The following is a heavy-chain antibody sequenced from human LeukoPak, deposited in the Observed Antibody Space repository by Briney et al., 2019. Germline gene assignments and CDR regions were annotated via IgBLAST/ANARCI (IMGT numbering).Heavy chain of an antibody. CDR3: ARARNYYDSSGFYYEGDAFDI. D-gene: IGHD3-22*01. Sequence: PSETLSLTCTVSGGSISSYYWSWIRQPPGKGLEWIGYIYYSGSTNYNPSLKSRVTISVDTSKNQFSLKLSSVTAADTAVYYCARARNYYDSSGFYYEGDAFDIWGQGTMVTVSS. V-gene: IGHV4-59*01. CDR1: GGSISSYY. J-gene: IGHJ3*02. CDR2: IYYSGST.